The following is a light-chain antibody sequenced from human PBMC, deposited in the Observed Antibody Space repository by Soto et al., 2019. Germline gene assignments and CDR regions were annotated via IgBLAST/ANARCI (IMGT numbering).Light chain of an antibody. J-gene: IGKJ4*01. V-gene: IGKV1D-13*01. CDR1: QDISSL. CDR2: DAS. CDR3: QQFYDYPLT. Sequence: QMTQSPSTLSASGGDRVTITCRPCQDISSLFAWYQQRPGNPPKLLIYDASSLERGVPSRFSGSGSGTDFALTITGLQPEDFATDDCQQFYDYPLTFGGGTKVDI.